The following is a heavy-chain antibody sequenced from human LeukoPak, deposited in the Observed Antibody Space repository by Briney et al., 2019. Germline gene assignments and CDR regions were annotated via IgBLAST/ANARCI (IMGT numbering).Heavy chain of an antibody. CDR3: AKYSSGWWSTEWFDP. Sequence: GGSLRLSCAASGFTFSSYAMSWVRQAPGKGLEWVSAISGSGGSTYYADSVKGRFTISGDNSKNTLYLQMNSLRAEDTAVYYCAKYSSGWWSTEWFDPWGQGTLVTVSS. V-gene: IGHV3-23*01. CDR2: ISGSGGST. D-gene: IGHD6-19*01. CDR1: GFTFSSYA. J-gene: IGHJ5*02.